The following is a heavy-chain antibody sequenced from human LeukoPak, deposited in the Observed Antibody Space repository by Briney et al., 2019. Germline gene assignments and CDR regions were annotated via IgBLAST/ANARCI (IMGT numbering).Heavy chain of an antibody. CDR3: ARGRDAFDI. Sequence: IPSETLFLTCAVYGESFSGYYWSWIRQSPGKGLEWIGEINHSGSTNYNPSLKSRVTISVDTSKNQFSLKLSSVTAADTAIYYCARGRDAFDIWGQGTMVTVSS. CDR1: GESFSGYY. CDR2: INHSGST. J-gene: IGHJ3*02. V-gene: IGHV4-34*01.